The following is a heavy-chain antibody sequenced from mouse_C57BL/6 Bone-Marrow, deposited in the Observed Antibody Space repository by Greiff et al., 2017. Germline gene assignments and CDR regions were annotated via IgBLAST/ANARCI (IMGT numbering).Heavy chain of an antibody. CDR3: AQYLFPPSMGY. V-gene: IGHV1-26*01. D-gene: IGHD5-1-1*01. J-gene: IGHJ4*01. CDR2: INPNNGGT. CDR1: GYTFTASY. Sequence: EVQLHQSGPELGKPGASGKISGKASGYTFTASYMNWVKQSHGKGLGWIGDINPNNGGTSYNQKFKGKATLTVDKSASTAYMELRSLTSEDTAVYFCAQYLFPPSMGYWGHRNSVPCSS.